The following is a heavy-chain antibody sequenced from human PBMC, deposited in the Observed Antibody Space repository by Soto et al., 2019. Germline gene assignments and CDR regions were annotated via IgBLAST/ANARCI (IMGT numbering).Heavy chain of an antibody. V-gene: IGHV3-21*01. Sequence: EVQLVESGGGLVKPGGSLRLSCAASGFTFSSYSMKWVRQAPGKGLEWVSSISSSSSYIYYADSVKGRFTISRDNAKNSLYLQMNSLRAEDTAVYYCARDYYGSGSEGYWGQGTLVTVSS. CDR3: ARDYYGSGSEGY. J-gene: IGHJ4*02. CDR1: GFTFSSYS. CDR2: ISSSSSYI. D-gene: IGHD3-10*01.